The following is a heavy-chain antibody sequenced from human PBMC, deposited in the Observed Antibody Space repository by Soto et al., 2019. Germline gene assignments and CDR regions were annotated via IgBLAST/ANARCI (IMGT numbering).Heavy chain of an antibody. CDR1: GFTFSSYA. CDR2: ISGSGGST. J-gene: IGHJ6*02. D-gene: IGHD3-3*01. Sequence: GGSLRLSCAASGFTFSSYAMSWVRQAPGKGLEWVSAISGSGGSTYYADSVKGRFTISRDNSKNTLYLQMNSLRAEDTAVYYCAKWGTFWYLDYYYYGMDVWGQGTTVTV. CDR3: AKWGTFWYLDYYYYGMDV. V-gene: IGHV3-23*01.